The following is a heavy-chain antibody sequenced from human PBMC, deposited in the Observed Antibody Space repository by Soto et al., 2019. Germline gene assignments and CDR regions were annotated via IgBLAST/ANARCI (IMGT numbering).Heavy chain of an antibody. CDR1: GCTISGYY. D-gene: IGHD3-3*01. J-gene: IGHJ5*02. CDR2: IYSSGNT. CDR3: ARGQRFSDWFDP. Sequence: SETLSLPRRVSGCTISGYYWTWIRQPAGKGLEWIGRIYSSGNTKYNPSLQSRVTMSLDTSNNQFSLRLTSVTAADTAVYYCARGQRFSDWFDPWGQGTLVTVSS. V-gene: IGHV4-4*07.